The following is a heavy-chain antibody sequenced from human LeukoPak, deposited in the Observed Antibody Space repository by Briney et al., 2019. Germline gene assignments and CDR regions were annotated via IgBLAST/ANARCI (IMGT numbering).Heavy chain of an antibody. CDR3: ARVAPYYDSSGPQDY. J-gene: IGHJ4*02. CDR1: GFTFSSYA. Sequence: PGGSLRLSCAASGFTFSSYAMHWVRQAPGKGLEWVAVMSYDGSNKYYADSVKGRFTISRDNSKNTLYLQMNSLRAEDTAVYYCARVAPYYDSSGPQDYWGQGTLVTVSS. V-gene: IGHV3-30-3*01. CDR2: MSYDGSNK. D-gene: IGHD3-22*01.